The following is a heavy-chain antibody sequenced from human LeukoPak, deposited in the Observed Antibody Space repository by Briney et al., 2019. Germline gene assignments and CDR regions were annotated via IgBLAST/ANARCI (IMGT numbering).Heavy chain of an antibody. J-gene: IGHJ4*02. CDR2: INHSGST. CDR1: GGSFSGYY. V-gene: IGHV4-34*01. Sequence: SETLSLTCAVYGGSFSGYYWSWIRQPPGKGLEWIGEINHSGSTNYNPSLKSRVTISVDTSKNQFSLKLSSVTAADTAVYYCARGPNYWGQGTLVTVSS. CDR3: ARGPNY.